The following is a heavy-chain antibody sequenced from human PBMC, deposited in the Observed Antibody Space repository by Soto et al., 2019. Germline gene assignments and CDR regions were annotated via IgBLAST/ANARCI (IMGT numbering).Heavy chain of an antibody. J-gene: IGHJ6*02. V-gene: IGHV4-30-4*01. CDR2: IYYSGST. Sequence: SETLSLTCTVSGGSIRSGDYYWSWIRQPPGKGLEWIGYIYYSGSTYYNPSLKSRVTISVDTSKNQFSLKLSSVTAADTAVYYCARPSTYYYYGMDVWGQGTTVTVS. CDR1: GGSIRSGDYY. CDR3: ARPSTYYYYGMDV.